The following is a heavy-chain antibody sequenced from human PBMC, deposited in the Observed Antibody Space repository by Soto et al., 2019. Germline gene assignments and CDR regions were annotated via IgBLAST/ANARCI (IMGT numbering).Heavy chain of an antibody. CDR2: IYHTGTT. CDR1: GDSISNGYY. V-gene: IGHV4-38-2*01. J-gene: IGHJ4*02. D-gene: IGHD3-3*01. CDR3: ARGPKYDFWSGYFRG. Sequence: PSETLSLTCAVSGDSISNGYYWAWIRQPPGKGLEWVASIYHTGTTYYNPSLTSRVTISVDMSKNHFSLKLSSVTAADTAVYYCARGPKYDFWSGYFRGWGQGTLVTVSS.